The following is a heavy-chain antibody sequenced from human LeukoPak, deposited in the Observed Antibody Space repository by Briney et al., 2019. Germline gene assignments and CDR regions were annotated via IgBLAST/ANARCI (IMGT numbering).Heavy chain of an antibody. D-gene: IGHD3-9*01. V-gene: IGHV3-21*01. J-gene: IGHJ3*02. CDR1: GFTFSSYS. Sequence: GGSLRLSCAASGFTFSSYSMNWVRQAPGKGLEWVSSISSSSSYIYYADSVKGRFTISRDNAKNSLYLQMNSLRAEDTAVYYCARPQLRYLDWYWAFDIWGQGTMVTVSS. CDR2: ISSSSSYI. CDR3: ARPQLRYLDWYWAFDI.